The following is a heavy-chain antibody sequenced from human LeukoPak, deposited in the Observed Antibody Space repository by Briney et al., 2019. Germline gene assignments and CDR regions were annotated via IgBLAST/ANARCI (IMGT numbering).Heavy chain of an antibody. Sequence: ASVTVSCKASGYTFNSYDINWVRQATGQGGEGMGYMNPNSGNTVYAQKFQGTVTITCHTSINTAYMELSSLRSEDTAVYYCAREGLDYWGQGTLVTVSS. CDR1: GYTFNSYD. CDR3: AREGLDY. V-gene: IGHV1-8*03. J-gene: IGHJ4*02. CDR2: MNPNSGNT.